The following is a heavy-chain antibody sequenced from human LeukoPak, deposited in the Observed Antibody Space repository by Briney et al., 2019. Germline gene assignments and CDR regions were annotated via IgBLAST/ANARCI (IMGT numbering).Heavy chain of an antibody. D-gene: IGHD1-26*01. J-gene: IGHJ4*02. CDR1: GYTFTSYG. V-gene: IGHV1-18*01. Sequence: ASVKVSCKASGYTFTSYGISWVRQAPGQGLEWMGWISAYNGNTNYAQKFQGRVTMTRDTSISTAYMELSRLRSDDTAVYYCARGPRWDPHFDYWGQGTLVTVSS. CDR2: ISAYNGNT. CDR3: ARGPRWDPHFDY.